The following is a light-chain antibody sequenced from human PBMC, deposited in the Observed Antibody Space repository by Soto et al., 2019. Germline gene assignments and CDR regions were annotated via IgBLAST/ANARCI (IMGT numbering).Light chain of an antibody. J-gene: IGLJ1*01. CDR2: EAS. CDR1: SSDVGSHKL. CDR3: CSNAGGSTYV. Sequence: QSVLTQPASVSGSPGQSITIFCSGTSSDVGSHKLVSWYQQYPGKAPKLIIFEASKRPSGVSNRFSGSKSGSTASLTISGLQAEDEADYCCCSNAGGSTYVFGTGTKLTVL. V-gene: IGLV2-23*01.